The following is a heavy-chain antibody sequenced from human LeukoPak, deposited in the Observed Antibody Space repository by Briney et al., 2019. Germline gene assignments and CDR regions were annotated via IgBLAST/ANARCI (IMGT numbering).Heavy chain of an antibody. D-gene: IGHD2-2*01. CDR1: GFTFTSSA. Sequence: SVKVSCKASGFTFTSSAMQWVRQARGQRLEWIGWIVVGSGNTNYAQKFQERVTITRDMSTSTAYMELSSLRSEDTAVYYCAAVSVGVVPAARDQDYFDYWGQGTLVTVSS. V-gene: IGHV1-58*02. CDR2: IVVGSGNT. CDR3: AAVSVGVVPAARDQDYFDY. J-gene: IGHJ4*01.